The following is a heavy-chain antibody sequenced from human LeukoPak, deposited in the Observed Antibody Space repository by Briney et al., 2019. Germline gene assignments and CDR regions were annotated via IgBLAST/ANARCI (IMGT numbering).Heavy chain of an antibody. CDR1: GYTFTSYG. V-gene: IGHV1-18*01. J-gene: IGHJ4*02. Sequence: ASVTVSCKASGYTFTSYGISWVRQAPGQGLEWMGWISAYNGNTNYAQKLQGRVTMTTDTSTSTAYMELRSLRSDDTAVYYCARASRQYDYGWGSYSKDYIDYWGQGTLVTVSS. D-gene: IGHD3-16*01. CDR2: ISAYNGNT. CDR3: ARASRQYDYGWGSYSKDYIDY.